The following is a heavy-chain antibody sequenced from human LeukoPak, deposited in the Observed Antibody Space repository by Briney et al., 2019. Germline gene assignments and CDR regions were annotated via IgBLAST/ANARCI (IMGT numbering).Heavy chain of an antibody. CDR1: GGSISSSTYH. V-gene: IGHV4-39*01. CDR2: IYYSGNT. CDR3: ARHSSPHAGSSSWYDF. J-gene: IGHJ5*01. Sequence: SETLSLTCTVSGGSISSSTYHWGWIRQPPVNGLEWIGSIYYSGNTYYNPSLKSRVTISVDTSKNQFSVKLSSVTAADTAVYYCARHSSPHAGSSSWYDFWGQGTLVTVSS. D-gene: IGHD2-15*01.